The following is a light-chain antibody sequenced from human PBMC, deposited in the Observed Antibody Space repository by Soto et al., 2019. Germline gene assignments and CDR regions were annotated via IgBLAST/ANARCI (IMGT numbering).Light chain of an antibody. V-gene: IGLV2-14*03. Sequence: QSVLTQPASVSGSPGRSITISCIGTSSDVGASNYVSWYQHHPGKAPKLVIYDVTDRPSGVSTRFSASKSGNTASLTISGLQAEDEADYYCSSYTTRNTEVFGTGTKVTVL. CDR1: SSDVGASNY. CDR2: DVT. J-gene: IGLJ1*01. CDR3: SSYTTRNTEV.